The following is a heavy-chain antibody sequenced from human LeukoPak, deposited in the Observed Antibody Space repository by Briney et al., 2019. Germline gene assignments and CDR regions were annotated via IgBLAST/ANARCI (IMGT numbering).Heavy chain of an antibody. D-gene: IGHD3-22*01. CDR1: GFTFSSYS. Sequence: GGSLRLSCAASGFTFSSYSMNWVRQAPGKGLEWVSSISSSSYIYYADSVKGRFTISRDNAKNSLYLQMNSLRAEDTAVYYCARERYDSSGYFFDYWGQGTLVTVSS. V-gene: IGHV3-21*01. J-gene: IGHJ4*02. CDR2: ISSSSYI. CDR3: ARERYDSSGYFFDY.